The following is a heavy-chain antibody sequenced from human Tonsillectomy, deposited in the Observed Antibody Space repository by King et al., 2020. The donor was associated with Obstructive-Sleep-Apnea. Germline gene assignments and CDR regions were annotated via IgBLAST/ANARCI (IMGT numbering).Heavy chain of an antibody. D-gene: IGHD4-17*01. CDR3: ATVAVATATYYFDY. Sequence: HGQLVQSGAEVKKPGASVKVSCKASGYTFTGYHMHWVRQAPGQGLEWMGWINPNSGGIKYAQNFQGRVTMTRDTSISTAYMELSRLRSDDTAVYYCATVAVATATYYFDYWGQGTLVTVSS. V-gene: IGHV1-2*02. J-gene: IGHJ4*02. CDR1: GYTFTGYH. CDR2: INPNSGGI.